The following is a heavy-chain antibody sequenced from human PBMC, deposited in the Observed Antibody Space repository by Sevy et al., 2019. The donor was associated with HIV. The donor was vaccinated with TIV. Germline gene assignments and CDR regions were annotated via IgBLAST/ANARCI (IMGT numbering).Heavy chain of an antibody. D-gene: IGHD4-17*01. CDR1: GFTVSSNY. CDR3: AGDYGTNYYDSMDV. Sequence: GGSLRLSCAASGFTVSSNYMSWVRQAPGKGLEWVSVIYSGGTTYYADSVKGRFTISRDNSKNTLYLQMNILRAEDTAVYYCAGDYGTNYYDSMDVWGKGTTVTGSS. CDR2: IYSGGTT. V-gene: IGHV3-53*01. J-gene: IGHJ6*03.